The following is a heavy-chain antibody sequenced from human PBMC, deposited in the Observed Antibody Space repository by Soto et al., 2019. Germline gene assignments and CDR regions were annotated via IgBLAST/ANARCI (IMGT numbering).Heavy chain of an antibody. CDR3: AKGRGYSYDPGVFDY. Sequence: GSLRLSCAASGFTFDDYTMHWVRQAPGKGLEWVSLISWDGGSTYYADSVKGRFTISRDNSKNSLYLQMNSLRTEDTALYYCAKGRGYSYDPGVFDYWGQGTLVTVSS. CDR1: GFTFDDYT. V-gene: IGHV3-43*01. J-gene: IGHJ4*02. CDR2: ISWDGGST. D-gene: IGHD5-18*01.